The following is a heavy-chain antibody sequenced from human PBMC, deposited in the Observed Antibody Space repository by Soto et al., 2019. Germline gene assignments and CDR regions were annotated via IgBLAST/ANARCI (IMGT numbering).Heavy chain of an antibody. Sequence: SETLSLTCTVSGGSISSYYWSWIRQPPGKGLEWIGYIYYSGSTNYNPSLKSRVTISVDTSKNQFSLKLSSVTAADTAVYYCARFDYGDYPDAFDIWGQGTMVTVSS. CDR1: GGSISSYY. CDR3: ARFDYGDYPDAFDI. V-gene: IGHV4-59*01. D-gene: IGHD4-17*01. CDR2: IYYSGST. J-gene: IGHJ3*02.